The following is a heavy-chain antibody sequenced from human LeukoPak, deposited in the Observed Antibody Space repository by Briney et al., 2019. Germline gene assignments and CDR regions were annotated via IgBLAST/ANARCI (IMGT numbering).Heavy chain of an antibody. Sequence: PGESLKISCQGFEKSLIYHWISWVRQMPGKGLEWMGKTTLSDSSATYSPSFQGHVTILIDKSINTAYLEWSNLKASDTAMYYCARLPHYDILTGYRYNWFDPWGQGTLVTVSS. CDR3: ARLPHYDILTGYRYNWFDP. CDR1: EKSLIYHW. V-gene: IGHV5-10-1*01. D-gene: IGHD3-9*01. J-gene: IGHJ5*02. CDR2: TTLSDSSA.